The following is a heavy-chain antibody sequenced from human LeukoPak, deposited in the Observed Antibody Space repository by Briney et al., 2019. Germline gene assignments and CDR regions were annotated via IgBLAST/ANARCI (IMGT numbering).Heavy chain of an antibody. Sequence: SETLSLTCAVYGGSFSGYYWSWIRQPPGKGPEWIGEINHSGSTNYNPSLKSRVTISVDTSKNQFSLKLSSVTAADTAVYYCARGPYVWGSYRSNWFDPWGQGTLVTVSS. CDR3: ARGPYVWGSYRSNWFDP. V-gene: IGHV4-34*01. CDR1: GGSFSGYY. J-gene: IGHJ5*02. CDR2: INHSGST. D-gene: IGHD3-16*02.